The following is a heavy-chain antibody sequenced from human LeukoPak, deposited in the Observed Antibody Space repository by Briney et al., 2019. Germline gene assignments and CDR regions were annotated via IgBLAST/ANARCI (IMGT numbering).Heavy chain of an antibody. CDR3: TRSSPNKAFTENIVVVPAAGDH. CDR1: GYTFTGYY. CDR2: INPNSGGT. J-gene: IGHJ4*02. D-gene: IGHD2-2*01. Sequence: ASVKVSCKASGYTFTGYYMHWVRQAPGQGLEWMGWINPNSGGTNYAQKFQGRVTMTRDTSISTAYMELSRLRSDDTAVYYCTRSSPNKAFTENIVVVPAAGDHWGQGTLVTVSS. V-gene: IGHV1-2*02.